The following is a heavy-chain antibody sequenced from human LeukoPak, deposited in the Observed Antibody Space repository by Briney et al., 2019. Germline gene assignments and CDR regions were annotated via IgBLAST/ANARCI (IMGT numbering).Heavy chain of an antibody. CDR1: GFTFSNYW. V-gene: IGHV3-74*01. J-gene: IGHJ4*02. D-gene: IGHD1-14*01. CDR2: INSDGSRT. Sequence: PGGSPRLSCAASGFTFSNYWMHWVRHAPGKGLVWVSHINSDGSRTNYAASVKGRFTISRDNAKNTLNLQMNSLRAEDTAVYYCARQPDYWGQGTLVTVSS. CDR3: ARQPDY.